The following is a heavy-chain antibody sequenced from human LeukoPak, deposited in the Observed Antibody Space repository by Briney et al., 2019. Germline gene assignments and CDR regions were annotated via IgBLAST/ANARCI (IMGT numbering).Heavy chain of an antibody. J-gene: IGHJ4*02. V-gene: IGHV1-8*01. D-gene: IGHD3-22*01. CDR2: MNPNSGNT. CDR1: GYTFTSYD. Sequence: ASVKVSCKASGYTFTSYDIDWVRQATGQGLEWMGWMNPNSGNTGYAQKFQGRVTMTRNTSISTAYMELSSLRSEDTAVYYCARGGYDSSGFDFDYWGQGTLVTVSS. CDR3: ARGGYDSSGFDFDY.